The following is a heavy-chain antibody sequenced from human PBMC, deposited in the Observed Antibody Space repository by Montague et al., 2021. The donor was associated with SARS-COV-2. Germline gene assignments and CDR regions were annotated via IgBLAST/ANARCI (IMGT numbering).Heavy chain of an antibody. V-gene: IGHV3-23*01. CDR2: ISGSGDST. CDR1: GFTFISFG. J-gene: IGHJ4*02. CDR3: ASGSYSNNDGRSGYDY. D-gene: IGHD3-3*01. Sequence: SLRPSCAASGFTFISFGMHWVRQAPGKGPEWVSSISGSGDSTYYAGSVKGRFTISRDNSKNTVYLQMNSQRAEDTAVDYCASGSYSNNDGRSGYDYWGQGTLVTVSS.